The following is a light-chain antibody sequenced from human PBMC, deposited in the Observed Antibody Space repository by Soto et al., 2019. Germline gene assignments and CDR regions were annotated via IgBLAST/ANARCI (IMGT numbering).Light chain of an antibody. Sequence: IGLTQSPGALSLSTGESLSLSCRASQSFXSYQLALYWQNSGQAPSLRTDAVSRRATGGPESFSGSGSATDFTRIISRLEPEDCAVYYCQQYGSATRTFGQGTKVDIK. V-gene: IGKV3-20*01. CDR3: QQYGSATRT. J-gene: IGKJ1*01. CDR1: QSFXSYQ. CDR2: AVS.